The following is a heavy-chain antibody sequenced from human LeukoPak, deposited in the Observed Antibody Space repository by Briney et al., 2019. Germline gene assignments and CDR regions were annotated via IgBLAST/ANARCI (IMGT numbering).Heavy chain of an antibody. D-gene: IGHD6-13*01. CDR2: ISGSGAGT. CDR3: SNLYSSNY. J-gene: IGHJ4*02. V-gene: IGHV3-23*01. Sequence: PTGGSLRLSCAASAFTFSTYAMSWVRQAPGMGLEWVSGISGSGAGTYYADSVRGRFTISRDNSKNTLYLQMNSLRAEDTAVYYCSNLYSSNYWGQGTLVTVSS. CDR1: AFTFSTYA.